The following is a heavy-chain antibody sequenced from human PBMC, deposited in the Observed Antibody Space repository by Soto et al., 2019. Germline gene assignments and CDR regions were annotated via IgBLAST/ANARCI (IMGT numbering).Heavy chain of an antibody. J-gene: IGHJ3*02. D-gene: IGHD3-22*01. Sequence: PSQTLSLTCAISGDSVSSNSAAWNWIRQSPSRGLEWLGRTYYRSKWYNDYAVSVKSRITINPDTSKNQFSLQLNSVTPEETAVYYCARVHYYDSSGHDAFDIWGHGKMVTVSS. V-gene: IGHV6-1*01. CDR3: ARVHYYDSSGHDAFDI. CDR2: TYYRSKWYN. CDR1: GDSVSSNSAA.